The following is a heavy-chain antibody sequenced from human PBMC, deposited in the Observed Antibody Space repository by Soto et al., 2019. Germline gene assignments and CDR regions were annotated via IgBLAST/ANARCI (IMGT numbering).Heavy chain of an antibody. J-gene: IGHJ4*02. D-gene: IGHD3-16*01. CDR1: GYTFNRHE. CDR3: ARGGIH. Sequence: EVLLVESGGGSRQPGGSLRLSCVASGYTFNRHEMNWVRQAPGKGLEWISSISGSGTTNYAESVKGRFTISRDNAHKSLFLEMKDLRVEATAVYYCARGGIHWGQGTLVTVSS. CDR2: ISGSGTT. V-gene: IGHV3-48*03.